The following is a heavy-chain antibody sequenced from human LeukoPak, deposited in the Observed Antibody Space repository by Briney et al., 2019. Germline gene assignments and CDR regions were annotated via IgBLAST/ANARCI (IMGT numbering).Heavy chain of an antibody. J-gene: IGHJ4*02. D-gene: IGHD5-12*01. CDR2: IYKSGST. CDR1: GGSISSYY. V-gene: IGHV4-59*01. Sequence: SETLSLTCTVSGGSISSYYWSWIRQPPGKGLEWLGYIYKSGSTNYNPSLKSRVTISVDTSKNQFSLKLSSVTAADTAVYYCARGRGYSGYDPFDYWGQGILATVSS. CDR3: ARGRGYSGYDPFDY.